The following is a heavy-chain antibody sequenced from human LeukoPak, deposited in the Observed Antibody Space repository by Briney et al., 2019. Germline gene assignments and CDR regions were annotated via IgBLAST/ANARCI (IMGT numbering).Heavy chain of an antibody. Sequence: GGSLRLSCAASGLTFSSYAMSWVRQVPGKVLEWVSGISLSGGSTYYEDSVKGRFNISRDNSKNTQYLQKNSLRAEDTAIYYCAKKRGPTVVTPADYWGQGTLVTVSS. CDR1: GLTFSSYA. J-gene: IGHJ4*02. D-gene: IGHD4-23*01. CDR2: ISLSGGST. V-gene: IGHV3-23*01. CDR3: AKKRGPTVVTPADY.